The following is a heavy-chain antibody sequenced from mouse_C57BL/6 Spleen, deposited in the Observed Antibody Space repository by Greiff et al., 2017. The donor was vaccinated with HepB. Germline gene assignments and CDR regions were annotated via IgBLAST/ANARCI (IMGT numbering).Heavy chain of an antibody. D-gene: IGHD4-1*01. Sequence: EVKLQESGPELVKPGASVKISCKASGYSFTGYYMNWVKQSPEKSLEWIGEINPSTGGTTYNQKFKAKATLTVDKSASTAYMQLKSLTSEDSAVYYCARSAQLTGVDYWGQGTTLTVSS. CDR1: GYSFTGYY. CDR2: INPSTGGT. CDR3: ARSAQLTGVDY. V-gene: IGHV1-42*01. J-gene: IGHJ2*01.